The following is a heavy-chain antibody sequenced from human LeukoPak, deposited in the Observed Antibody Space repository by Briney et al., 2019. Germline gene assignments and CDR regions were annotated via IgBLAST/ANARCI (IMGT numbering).Heavy chain of an antibody. V-gene: IGHV4-34*01. CDR2: INHSGST. D-gene: IGHD6-19*01. CDR1: GGSLSGYY. Sequence: SETLSLTCAVYGGSLSGYYWSWIRQPPGKGLEWIGEINHSGSTNYNPSLKSRVTISVDTSKNQFSLKLSSVTAADTAVYYCARGSRIAVAFFDYWGQGTLVTVSS. CDR3: ARGSRIAVAFFDY. J-gene: IGHJ4*02.